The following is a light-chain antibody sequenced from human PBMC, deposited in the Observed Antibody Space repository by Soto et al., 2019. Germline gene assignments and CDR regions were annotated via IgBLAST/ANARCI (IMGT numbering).Light chain of an antibody. CDR1: SSDVGGYNY. Sequence: QSVLTQPASVSGSPGQSITISCTGTSSDVGGYNYVSWYQQYPGKAPKFIIYEVSNRPSGVSNRFSGSKSGNTASLTISGLQAEDEADYYCSSYTSSVSYVFGTGTKVTVL. J-gene: IGLJ1*01. CDR3: SSYTSSVSYV. CDR2: EVS. V-gene: IGLV2-14*01.